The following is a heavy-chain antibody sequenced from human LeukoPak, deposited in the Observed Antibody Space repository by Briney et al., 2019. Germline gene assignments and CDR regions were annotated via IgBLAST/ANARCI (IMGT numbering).Heavy chain of an antibody. CDR2: IYYSGST. Sequence: SETLSLTCTVSGGSISSSNYYWGWIRQPPGKGLEWIGNIYYSGSTYYNPSLKSRVTISVDTSKNQFSLKLSSVTAADTAVYYCARDRRDGYNFGFDPWGQGTLVTVSS. V-gene: IGHV4-39*07. CDR1: GGSISSSNYY. J-gene: IGHJ5*02. CDR3: ARDRRDGYNFGFDP. D-gene: IGHD5-24*01.